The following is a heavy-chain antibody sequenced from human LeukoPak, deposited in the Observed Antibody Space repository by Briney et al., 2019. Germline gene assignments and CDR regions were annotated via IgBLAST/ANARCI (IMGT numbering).Heavy chain of an antibody. CDR3: ARVEEWELPY. CDR2: ISSSSSHI. CDR1: GFTFSSYS. Sequence: GGSLRLSCAASGFTFSSYSMNWVRQAPGKGLEWVSSISSSSSHIYYADSVKGRFTISRDNAKNSLYLQMNSLRAEDTAVYYCARVEEWELPYWGQGTLVTVSS. D-gene: IGHD1-26*01. V-gene: IGHV3-21*01. J-gene: IGHJ4*02.